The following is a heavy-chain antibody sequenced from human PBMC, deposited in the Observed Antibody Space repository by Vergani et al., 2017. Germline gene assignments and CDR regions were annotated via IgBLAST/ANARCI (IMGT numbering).Heavy chain of an antibody. D-gene: IGHD6-19*01. Sequence: EVQLVESGGGLVQPGGSLRLSCAASGFTFSSYWMSWVRQAPGKGLEWVANIKQDGSEKYYVDSVKGRFTISRDNAKNSLYLQMNSLRAEDTAVYYCARVESSGWSNGRAEYFQHWGQGTLVTVSS. CDR1: GFTFSSYW. CDR2: IKQDGSEK. CDR3: ARVESSGWSNGRAEYFQH. V-gene: IGHV3-7*01. J-gene: IGHJ1*01.